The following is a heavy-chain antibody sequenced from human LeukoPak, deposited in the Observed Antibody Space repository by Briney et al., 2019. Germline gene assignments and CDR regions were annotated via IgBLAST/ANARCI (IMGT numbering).Heavy chain of an antibody. CDR3: ARSRYSYGSQGGMDV. Sequence: GGSLRLSCAASGFTFSDYYMSWIRQAPGKGLEWVSYISSSSSYTNYADSVKGRFTISRDNAKNSLYLQMNSLRAEDTAVYYCARSRYSYGSQGGMDVWGQGTTVTVSS. CDR1: GFTFSDYY. D-gene: IGHD5-18*01. V-gene: IGHV3-11*03. J-gene: IGHJ6*02. CDR2: ISSSSSYT.